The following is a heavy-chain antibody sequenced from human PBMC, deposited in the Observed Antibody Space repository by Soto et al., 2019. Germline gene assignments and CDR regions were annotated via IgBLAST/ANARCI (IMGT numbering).Heavy chain of an antibody. Sequence: PGGSLRLSCAASGFTFSSYWMHWVRQTPGKGLVWVSRINSAESTTSYADSVKGRFTISRDNAKNTLYLQMNSLRAEDTAVYYCARGGAYSSSPTDYWGQGTLVTVSS. D-gene: IGHD6-6*01. CDR3: ARGGAYSSSPTDY. CDR1: GFTFSSYW. J-gene: IGHJ4*02. V-gene: IGHV3-74*01. CDR2: INSAESTT.